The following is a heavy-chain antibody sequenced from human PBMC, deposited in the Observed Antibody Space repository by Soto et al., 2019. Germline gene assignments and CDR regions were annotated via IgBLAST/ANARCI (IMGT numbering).Heavy chain of an antibody. Sequence: ASVKVSCKASGYTFTDYYMHWVRQAPGQGLEWMGWVNPKSGGTNFAQKFQGWVAMTRDPSINTAYMELSRLRSDDTAMYYCARGYCSGGPCYIGDTWGQGTLVTVSS. CDR1: GYTFTDYY. CDR3: ARGYCSGGPCYIGDT. V-gene: IGHV1-2*04. CDR2: VNPKSGGT. J-gene: IGHJ5*02. D-gene: IGHD2-15*01.